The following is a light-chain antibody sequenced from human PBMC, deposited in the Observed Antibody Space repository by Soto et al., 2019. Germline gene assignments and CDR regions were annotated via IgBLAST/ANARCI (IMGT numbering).Light chain of an antibody. J-gene: IGKJ1*01. Sequence: DIQMTQSPSSLSASVGDRVTITCRASQSISSYLNWYQQKPGKAPKLLIYAASSLQSGVPSRFSGSRSGTDFTLTISSLKTEDFATDYCKQSYITPWTFGQGTKVEIK. CDR2: AAS. CDR1: QSISSY. V-gene: IGKV1-39*01. CDR3: KQSYITPWT.